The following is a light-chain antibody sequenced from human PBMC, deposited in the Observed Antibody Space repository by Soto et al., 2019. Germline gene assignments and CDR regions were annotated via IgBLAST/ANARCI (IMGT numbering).Light chain of an antibody. CDR1: SSDVDGYNY. J-gene: IGLJ2*01. V-gene: IGLV2-11*01. CDR3: YSYADSRAL. Sequence: QSALTQPRSVSGSPGQSVTISCTGTSSDVDGYNYVSWYQQYPGKAPKIMIYDVTKRPSGVPDRFSGSKSGNTASLTISGLQAEDEADYYCYSYADSRALFGGGTKLTVL. CDR2: DVT.